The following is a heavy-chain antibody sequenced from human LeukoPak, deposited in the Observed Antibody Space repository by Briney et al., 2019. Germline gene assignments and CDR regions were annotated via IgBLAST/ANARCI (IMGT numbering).Heavy chain of an antibody. CDR2: ISSSSSYI. CDR3: ARDNEDGDIVVDDRHAFDI. J-gene: IGHJ3*02. D-gene: IGHD2-2*01. V-gene: IGHV3-21*01. Sequence: GGSLRLSCAASGFTFSSYSMNWVRQAPGKGLEWVSSISSSSSYIYYADSVKGRFTISRDNAKNSLYLQMNSLRAEDTAVYYCARDNEDGDIVVDDRHAFDIWGQGTMVTVSS. CDR1: GFTFSSYS.